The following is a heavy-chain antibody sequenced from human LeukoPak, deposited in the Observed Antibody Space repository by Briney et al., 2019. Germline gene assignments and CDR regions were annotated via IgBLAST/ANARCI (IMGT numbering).Heavy chain of an antibody. CDR2: INHSGDT. CDR1: GGSFRGYF. CDR3: ARGRYSSGWYGGYFQH. Sequence: SETLSLTCAVYGGSFRGYFWTCIRQPPGEGLEWRGEINHSGDTDHHPSLKSRVTMSIDMSKNQFSLNLTSVTAADTAVYYCARGRYSSGWYGGYFQHWGQGALVIVSS. J-gene: IGHJ1*01. D-gene: IGHD6-19*01. V-gene: IGHV4-34*01.